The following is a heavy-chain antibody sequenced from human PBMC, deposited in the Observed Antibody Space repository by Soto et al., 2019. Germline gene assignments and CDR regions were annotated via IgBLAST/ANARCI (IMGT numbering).Heavy chain of an antibody. CDR3: ASARGYSYGYTY. J-gene: IGHJ4*02. Sequence: QTGGSLRLSCAASGFTFSNYAMSWVRQAPGKGLEWVSAISGSGGTTYYADSVKGRFTISRDNSKNALYLQMYSLRAEDTAVYYCASARGYSYGYTYWGQGTLVTVSS. CDR2: ISGSGGTT. D-gene: IGHD5-18*01. V-gene: IGHV3-23*01. CDR1: GFTFSNYA.